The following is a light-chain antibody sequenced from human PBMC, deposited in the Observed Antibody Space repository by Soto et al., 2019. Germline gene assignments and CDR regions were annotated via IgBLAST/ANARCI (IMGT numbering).Light chain of an antibody. CDR1: SSNIGSNY. Sequence: QSVLTQPPSASRTPGQRVTISCSGSSSNIGSNYVYWYQQLPGTAPKLLIYRNNQRPSGVPDRFSGSKSGTSASLAISRLRSEDEADYYCAAWDDSLSGYVFGTGTKAPS. J-gene: IGLJ1*01. CDR3: AAWDDSLSGYV. V-gene: IGLV1-47*01. CDR2: RNN.